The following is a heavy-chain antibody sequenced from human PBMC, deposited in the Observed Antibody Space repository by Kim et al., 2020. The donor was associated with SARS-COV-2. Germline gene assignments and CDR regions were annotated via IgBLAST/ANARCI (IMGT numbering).Heavy chain of an antibody. CDR3: AKGAYSSSWYRGPFDS. CDR1: GFTFSTSA. D-gene: IGHD6-13*01. J-gene: IGHJ4*01. V-gene: IGHV3-23*01. CDR2: ISGSGGST. Sequence: GSLRLSCAAAGFTFSTSAMSWVRQAPGKELDWVSAISGSGGSTYYADSVKGRFTISRDNSRNTLYLEMTSLRAEDTALYYCAKGAYSSSWYRGPFDSWG.